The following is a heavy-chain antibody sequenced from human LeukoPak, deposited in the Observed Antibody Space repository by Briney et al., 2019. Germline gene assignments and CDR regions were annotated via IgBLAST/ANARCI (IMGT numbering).Heavy chain of an antibody. V-gene: IGHV3-23*01. D-gene: IGHD6-6*01. Sequence: GGSLRLSCAASGFTFSSYAMSWVRQAPGKGLEWVSAISGSGGSTYYADSVKGRFTISRDNSKNTLYLQMNSLRAEDTAVYYRAKDPGPLIAARRRYFDYWGQGTLVTVSS. J-gene: IGHJ4*02. CDR3: AKDPGPLIAARRRYFDY. CDR2: ISGSGGST. CDR1: GFTFSSYA.